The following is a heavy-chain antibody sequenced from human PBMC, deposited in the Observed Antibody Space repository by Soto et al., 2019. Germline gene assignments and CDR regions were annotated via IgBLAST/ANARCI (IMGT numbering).Heavy chain of an antibody. Sequence: ASVKVSCKASGYTFTSYGISWVRQAPGQGLEWMGWISAYNGNTNYAQKPQGRVTITRDTSASTAYMELSSLRSEDTAVYYCARAWVVVTAPDYWGQGTLVTVSS. V-gene: IGHV1-18*01. CDR3: ARAWVVVTAPDY. D-gene: IGHD2-21*02. J-gene: IGHJ4*02. CDR1: GYTFTSYG. CDR2: ISAYNGNT.